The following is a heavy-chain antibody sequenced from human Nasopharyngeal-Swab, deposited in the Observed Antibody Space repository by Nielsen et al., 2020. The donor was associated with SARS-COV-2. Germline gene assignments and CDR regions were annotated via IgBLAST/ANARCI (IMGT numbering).Heavy chain of an antibody. V-gene: IGHV3-23*01. J-gene: IGHJ4*02. CDR3: ARGHNTYCGGDCYSLAPDY. D-gene: IGHD2-21*02. CDR1: GFTFSSYT. CDR2: ITGSGDAT. Sequence: GGSLRLSCGASGFTFSSYTMSWVRQAPGRGLEWVSAITGSGDATNYADSVRGRFTISRDNSKNTLYLQMNSLRAEDTAVYYCARGHNTYCGGDCYSLAPDYWGQGTLVTVSS.